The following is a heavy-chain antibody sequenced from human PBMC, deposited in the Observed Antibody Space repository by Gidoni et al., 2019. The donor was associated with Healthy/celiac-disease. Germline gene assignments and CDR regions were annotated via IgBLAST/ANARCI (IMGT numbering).Heavy chain of an antibody. CDR1: GFTFSSYW. D-gene: IGHD2-2*02. Sequence: EVQLVESGGGLVQPGGSLRLSCAASGFTFSSYWMSWVRQAPGKGLEWVANIKQDGSEKYYVDSVKGRFTISRDNAKNSLDLQMNSLRAEDTAVYYCARTYCSSTSCYTFGFDYWGQGTLVTVSS. CDR3: ARTYCSSTSCYTFGFDY. V-gene: IGHV3-7*03. J-gene: IGHJ4*02. CDR2: IKQDGSEK.